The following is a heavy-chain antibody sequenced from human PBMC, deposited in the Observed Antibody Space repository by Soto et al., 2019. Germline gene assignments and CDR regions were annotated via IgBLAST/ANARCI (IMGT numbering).Heavy chain of an antibody. J-gene: IGHJ5*02. D-gene: IGHD6-6*01. Sequence: QVQLVQSGAEVKKPGASVKVSCKASGYTFSSYDINWVRQAPGQGLEWMGWMNTDTGNTGYAQKFQGRVTMTRDTSITTPYMEQSGLRSEDTAVYYCPREKYPSSGPFDPWAQGSLFPVSS. CDR2: MNTDTGNT. CDR1: GYTFSSYD. CDR3: PREKYPSSGPFDP. V-gene: IGHV1-8*01.